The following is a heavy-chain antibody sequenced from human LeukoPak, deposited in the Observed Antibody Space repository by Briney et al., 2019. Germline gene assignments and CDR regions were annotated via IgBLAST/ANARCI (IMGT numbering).Heavy chain of an antibody. V-gene: IGHV3-21*01. J-gene: IGHJ6*04. CDR2: ISSSSSYI. CDR1: GFTFSSYS. CDR3: ARDGLNVDTAMAALDV. D-gene: IGHD5-18*01. Sequence: TGGSLRLSCAASGFTFSSYSMNWVRQAPGKGLEWVSSISSSSSYIYYADSVKGRFTISRDNAKNSLYLQMNSLRAEDTAVYYCARDGLNVDTAMAALDVWGKGTTVTVSS.